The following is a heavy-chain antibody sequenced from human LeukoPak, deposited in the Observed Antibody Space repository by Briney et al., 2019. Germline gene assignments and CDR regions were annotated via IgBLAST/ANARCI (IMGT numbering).Heavy chain of an antibody. CDR2: IYSGGST. Sequence: GGSLRLSCAAPGFTVSSNYMSWVRHAPGKGLEWVSVIYSGGSTYYADSVKGRFTISRDNSKNTLYLQMNSLRAEDTAVYYCAREVGAPPYYFDYWGQGTLVTVSS. J-gene: IGHJ4*02. V-gene: IGHV3-53*01. CDR3: AREVGAPPYYFDY. CDR1: GFTVSSNY. D-gene: IGHD1-26*01.